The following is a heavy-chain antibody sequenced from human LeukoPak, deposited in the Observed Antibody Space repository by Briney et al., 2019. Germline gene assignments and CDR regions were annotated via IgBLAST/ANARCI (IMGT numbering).Heavy chain of an antibody. J-gene: IGHJ4*02. D-gene: IGHD6-13*01. CDR2: IYYSGST. V-gene: IGHV4-59*01. CDR1: GGSISSYY. CDR3: ARAGSSSWRTFDY. Sequence: SETLSLTCTVSGGSISSYYWSWIRQPPGKGLEWIGYIYYSGSTNYNPSLKSRVTISVDTSKNQFSLKLSSVTAADTALYYCARAGSSSWRTFDYWGQGTLVTVSS.